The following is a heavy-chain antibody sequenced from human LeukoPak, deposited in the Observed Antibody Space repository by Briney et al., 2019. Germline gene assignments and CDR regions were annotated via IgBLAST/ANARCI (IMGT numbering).Heavy chain of an antibody. J-gene: IGHJ4*02. CDR2: IIPIFGTA. V-gene: IGHV1-69*05. CDR3: ARGLEWRYYFDY. CDR1: GGTFSSYA. D-gene: IGHD3-3*01. Sequence: SVKVSCKASGGTFSSYAISWVRQAPGQGLEWMGGIIPIFGTANYAQKFQGRVTITTDESTSTAYMELSSLRSEDTAVYYCARGLEWRYYFDYWGQGTLVTVSS.